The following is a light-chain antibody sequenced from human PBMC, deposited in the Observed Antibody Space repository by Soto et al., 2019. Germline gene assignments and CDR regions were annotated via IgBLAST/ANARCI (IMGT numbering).Light chain of an antibody. Sequence: QSALTQPPSASGSPGQSVTISCTGTSSDVGGYNYVSWYQQHPGKAPKLMIYEVSKRPSGVPDRFSGSKSGNTASLTVSGLQAEVEADYYCSPNAASNNWVFGGGTKLTVL. J-gene: IGLJ3*02. CDR2: EVS. CDR1: SSDVGGYNY. V-gene: IGLV2-8*01. CDR3: SPNAASNNWV.